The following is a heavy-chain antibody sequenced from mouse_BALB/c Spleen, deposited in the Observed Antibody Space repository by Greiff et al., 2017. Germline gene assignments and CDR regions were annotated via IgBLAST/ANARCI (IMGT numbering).Heavy chain of an antibody. CDR2: IDPANGNT. CDR3: ARSGVIRDAMDY. D-gene: IGHD2-4*01. J-gene: IGHJ4*01. Sequence: EVQLQQSGAELVKPGASVKLSCTASGFNIKDTYMHWVKQRPEQGLEWIGRIDPANGNTKYDQKFQGKATITADTSSNTAYLQLSSLTSEDTAVYYCARSGVIRDAMDYWGQGTSVTVSS. V-gene: IGHV14-3*02. CDR1: GFNIKDTY.